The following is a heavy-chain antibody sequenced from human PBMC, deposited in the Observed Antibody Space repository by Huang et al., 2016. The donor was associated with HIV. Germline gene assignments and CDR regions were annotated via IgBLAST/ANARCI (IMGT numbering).Heavy chain of an antibody. V-gene: IGHV3-48*01. CDR1: GFTFSSYS. CDR3: AMGYGPFDF. Sequence: EVHLVESGGGLVQPGGSLRLSCAASGFTFSSYSKNWVRQTPGKGVEWVSYISSTCSAKYYADSVKDRFTISRDNANNSWYLQMNSLRAEDAGVYFCAMGYGPFDFWGQGTLVTVSS. J-gene: IGHJ4*02. D-gene: IGHD5-18*01. CDR2: ISSTCSAK.